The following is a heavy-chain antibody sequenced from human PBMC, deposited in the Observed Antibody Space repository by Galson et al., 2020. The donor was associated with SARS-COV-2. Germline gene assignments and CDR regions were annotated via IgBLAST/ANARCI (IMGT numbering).Heavy chain of an antibody. Sequence: SETLSLTCTVFGGSISSYYWSWIRQPPGKGLEWIGYIYYSGSTNYNPSLTSRVTISVDTSKNQFSLKLSSVPAADTAVYYCARLKGITGTTFEEEVWGQGTLVTVSS. CDR1: GGSISSYY. CDR3: ARLKGITGTTFEEEV. D-gene: IGHD1-20*01. CDR2: IYYSGST. J-gene: IGHJ4*02. V-gene: IGHV4-59*08.